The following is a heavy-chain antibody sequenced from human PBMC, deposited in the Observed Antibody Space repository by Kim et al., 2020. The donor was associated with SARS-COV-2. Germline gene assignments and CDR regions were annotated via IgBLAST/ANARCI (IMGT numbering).Heavy chain of an antibody. D-gene: IGHD6-19*01. Sequence: GGSLRLSCTASGFTFSNNVMSWVRQAPGKGLEWVSFITGGGDRTDYADSVKGRFTISRDNSKNTLYLQMNSLGAEDTAVYYCAKGWGSGSSGWSAYWGQG. V-gene: IGHV3-23*01. CDR3: AKGWGSGSSGWSAY. CDR2: ITGGGDRT. J-gene: IGHJ4*02. CDR1: GFTFSNNV.